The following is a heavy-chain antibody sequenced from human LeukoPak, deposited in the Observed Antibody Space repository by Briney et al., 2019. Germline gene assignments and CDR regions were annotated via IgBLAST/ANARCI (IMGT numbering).Heavy chain of an antibody. V-gene: IGHV4-30-4*01. J-gene: IGHJ4*02. CDR3: AGGIGTTVRGYFDS. CDR1: GDSIINSNLY. D-gene: IGHD4-11*01. CDR2: FYHRTNT. Sequence: PSETLSLTCTLSGDSIINSNLYWRWLRQPPGKGLEFIGYFYHRTNTYDTPSLKSRVTMSVDTSKNQISLRLTSVTAADTAVYYCAGGIGTTVRGYFDSWGQGTQVTVSS.